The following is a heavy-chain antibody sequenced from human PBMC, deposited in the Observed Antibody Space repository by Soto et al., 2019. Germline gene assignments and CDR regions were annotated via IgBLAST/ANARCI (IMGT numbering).Heavy chain of an antibody. CDR1: GGYFSGYY. V-gene: IGHV4-34*01. CDR2: INHSGST. D-gene: IGHD3-10*01. CDR3: ARGGVITTNPRNWFDP. Sequence: SVTLSLTCAVYGGYFSGYYWSWIRQPPGKGLEWIGEINHSGSTNYNPSLKSRVTISVDTSKNQFSLKLSSVTAADTAVYYCARGGVITTNPRNWFDPWGQGTLVTVSS. J-gene: IGHJ5*02.